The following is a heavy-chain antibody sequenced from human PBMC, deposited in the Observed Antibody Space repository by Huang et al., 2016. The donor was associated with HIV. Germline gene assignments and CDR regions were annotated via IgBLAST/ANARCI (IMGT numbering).Heavy chain of an antibody. CDR2: NNHNGSP. J-gene: IGHJ3*02. CDR1: GGSFSGYY. D-gene: IGHD3-22*01. Sequence: QVQLQQWGAGLLKPSETLSLTCAVYGGSFSGYYWSWIRQPPGKGLEWSGENNHNGSPNYNPSRKIRVTISVDTSKTQFSLKLNSVTAADTAVYYCARGPDYYDSSGREAFDIWGQGTMVTVSS. CDR3: ARGPDYYDSSGREAFDI. V-gene: IGHV4-34*01.